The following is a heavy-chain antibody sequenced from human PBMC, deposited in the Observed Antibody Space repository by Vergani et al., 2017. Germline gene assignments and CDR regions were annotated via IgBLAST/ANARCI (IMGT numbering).Heavy chain of an antibody. CDR1: GFSFGDYA. CDR3: SRGRGYSFGYSDY. J-gene: IGHJ4*02. Sequence: EVQLVESGGGLVPPGRSLRLSCAASGFSFGDYAMTWVRQAPGKGLEWVAFIRKKDYGGTTEYAASVKGRFTISRDDSKRLAYLQLSGLKTEDTAVYFCSRGRGYSFGYSDYWGQRTQVAVCS. V-gene: IGHV3-49*04. CDR2: IRKKDYGGTT. D-gene: IGHD5-18*01.